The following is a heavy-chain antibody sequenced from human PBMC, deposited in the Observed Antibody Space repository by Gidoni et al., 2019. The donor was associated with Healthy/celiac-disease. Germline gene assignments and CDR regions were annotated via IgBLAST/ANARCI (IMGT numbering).Heavy chain of an antibody. J-gene: IGHJ4*02. CDR2: ISSSSSYI. CDR3: ASDITGLSGVDY. D-gene: IGHD3-10*01. Sequence: EVQLVESGGGLVKPGGSLRLSCAASGFTFSSYSMNWVRQAPGKGLEWVSSISSSSSYIYYADSVKGRFTISRDNAKNSLYLQMNSLRAEDTAVYYCASDITGLSGVDYWGQGTLVTVSS. V-gene: IGHV3-21*01. CDR1: GFTFSSYS.